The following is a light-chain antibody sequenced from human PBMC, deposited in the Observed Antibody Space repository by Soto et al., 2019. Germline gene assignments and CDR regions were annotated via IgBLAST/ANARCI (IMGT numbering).Light chain of an antibody. CDR3: QQYNNWPPVLT. Sequence: EVVMTQSPATLSVSPGERATLSCRASQSVSSNLAWYQQKPGQAPRLLIYGASTRATGIPARFSGGGSGTEFTLTISSLQSEDFAVYYCQQYNNWPPVLTFGGGTKVEIK. CDR1: QSVSSN. V-gene: IGKV3-15*01. J-gene: IGKJ4*01. CDR2: GAS.